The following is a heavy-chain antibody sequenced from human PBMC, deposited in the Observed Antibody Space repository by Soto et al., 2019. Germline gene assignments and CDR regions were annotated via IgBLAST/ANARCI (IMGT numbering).Heavy chain of an antibody. CDR3: ARDLIVDGPDNYGMDV. CDR1: GNSVTIHS. V-gene: IGHV5-51*01. J-gene: IGHJ6*02. Sequence: GESLKLSCTASGNSVTIHSIGCVRPMPGKGLEWMGIIYPGDSDVRYSPSFQGQVTISADKSISTAYLQWSSLKASDTAIYFCARDLIVDGPDNYGMDVWGQGTTVTVSS. CDR2: IYPGDSDV. D-gene: IGHD2-2*01.